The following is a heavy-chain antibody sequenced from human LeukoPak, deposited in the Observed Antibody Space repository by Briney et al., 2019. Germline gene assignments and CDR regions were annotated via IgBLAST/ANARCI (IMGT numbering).Heavy chain of an antibody. CDR1: GFSFSDYY. V-gene: IGHV3-11*01. D-gene: IGHD3-22*01. CDR3: ARDQYYYDSSAPPLY. Sequence: GGSLRLSCAASGFSFSDYYMSWIRQAPGKGLEWVSYISSSGNTIYYADSVKGRFTISRDNAKNSLYLQMNSLRAEDTAVYYCARDQYYYDSSAPPLYWGQGTLVTVSP. CDR2: ISSSGNTI. J-gene: IGHJ4*02.